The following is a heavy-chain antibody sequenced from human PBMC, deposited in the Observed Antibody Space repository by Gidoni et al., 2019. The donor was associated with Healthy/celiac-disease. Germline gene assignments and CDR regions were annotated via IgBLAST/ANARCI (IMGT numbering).Heavy chain of an antibody. CDR2: IKQDGSEK. J-gene: IGHJ4*02. Sequence: EVQLVESGGGLVQPGGSLRLSCAASGFTFSSYWMSWVRQAPGKGLEWVANIKQDGSEKYYVDSVKGRFTISRDNAKNSLYLQMNSLRAEDTAVYYCARSITMIVVAPFDYWGQGTLVTVSS. CDR3: ARSITMIVVAPFDY. CDR1: GFTFSSYW. D-gene: IGHD3-22*01. V-gene: IGHV3-7*01.